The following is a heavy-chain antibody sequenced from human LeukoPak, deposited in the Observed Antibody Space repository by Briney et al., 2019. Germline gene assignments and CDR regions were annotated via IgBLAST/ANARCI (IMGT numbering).Heavy chain of an antibody. J-gene: IGHJ3*02. CDR2: IIPIFGTA. CDR3: ARRIVGATGLGAFDI. CDR1: VGTFSSYA. V-gene: IGHV1-69*01. Sequence: SVKVSCKASVGTFSSYAISWVRQAPGQGLEWMGGIIPIFGTANYAQKFQGRVTITADESTSTAYMELSSLRSEDTAVYYCARRIVGATGLGAFDIWGQGTMVTVSS. D-gene: IGHD1-26*01.